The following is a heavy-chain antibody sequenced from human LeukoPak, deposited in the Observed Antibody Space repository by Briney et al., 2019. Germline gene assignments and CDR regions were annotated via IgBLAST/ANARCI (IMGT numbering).Heavy chain of an antibody. J-gene: IGHJ5*02. Sequence: ASVKVSCKASGYTFTSYYMHWVRQAPGQGLEWMGIINPSGGSTSYAQKFQGRVTMTRDTSTSTVYMELSSLRSEDTAVYYCARVGGTTRGNRWFDPWGQGTLVTVSS. CDR1: GYTFTSYY. D-gene: IGHD1-26*01. CDR3: ARVGGTTRGNRWFDP. CDR2: INPSGGST. V-gene: IGHV1-46*01.